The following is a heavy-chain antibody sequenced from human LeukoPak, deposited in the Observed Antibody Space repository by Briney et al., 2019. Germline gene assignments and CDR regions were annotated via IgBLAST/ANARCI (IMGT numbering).Heavy chain of an antibody. V-gene: IGHV3-21*01. CDR1: GLTFSSYS. J-gene: IGHJ4*02. D-gene: IGHD3-10*01. CDR3: AREETYGSGSFDY. CDR2: ISSSSSYI. Sequence: GGSLRLSCAASGLTFSSYSMNWVRQAPGKGLEWVSSISSSSSYIYYADSVKGRFTISRDNAKNSLYLQMNSLRAEDTAVYYCAREETYGSGSFDYWGQGTLVTVSS.